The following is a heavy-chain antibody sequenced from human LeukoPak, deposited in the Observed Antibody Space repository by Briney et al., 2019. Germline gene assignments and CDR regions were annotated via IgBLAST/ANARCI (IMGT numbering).Heavy chain of an antibody. Sequence: SETLSLTCAVYGGSFSGYYWSWIRQPPGKGLEWIGEINHSGSTNYNPSLKSRVTISVDTSKNQFSLKLSSVTAADTAVYYCARGRAYSYGSYYYYYHMDVWGKGTTVTISS. CDR3: ARGRAYSYGSYYYYYHMDV. D-gene: IGHD5-18*01. J-gene: IGHJ6*03. CDR1: GGSFSGYY. CDR2: INHSGST. V-gene: IGHV4-34*01.